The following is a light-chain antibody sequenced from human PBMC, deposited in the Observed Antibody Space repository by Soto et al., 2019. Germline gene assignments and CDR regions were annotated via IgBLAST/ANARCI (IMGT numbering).Light chain of an antibody. Sequence: QSVLTQPPSVSAAPGQKVTISCSGSSSNIGNNYVSWYQQLPGTAPKLLIYDNNKRPSGIPDRFSGSKSGTSGTLDITGLQTGDEADYYCATWDHSLTGEVFGGGTQLTGL. CDR3: ATWDHSLTGEV. CDR2: DNN. V-gene: IGLV1-51*01. CDR1: SSNIGNNY. J-gene: IGLJ2*01.